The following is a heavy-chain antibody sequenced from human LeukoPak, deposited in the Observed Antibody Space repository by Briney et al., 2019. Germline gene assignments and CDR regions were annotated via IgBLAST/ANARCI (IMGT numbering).Heavy chain of an antibody. CDR3: ASADDYGGNSEFDY. CDR1: GGSIRSSYYY. Sequence: SETLSLTCTVSGGSIRSSYYYWGWIRQPPGKGLEWIGSIYDSGSTYYNPSLKSRVTISVDTSKNQFSLKLSSVTAADTAVYYCASADDYGGNSEFDYWGQGTLVTVSS. V-gene: IGHV4-39*07. J-gene: IGHJ4*02. D-gene: IGHD4-23*01. CDR2: IYDSGST.